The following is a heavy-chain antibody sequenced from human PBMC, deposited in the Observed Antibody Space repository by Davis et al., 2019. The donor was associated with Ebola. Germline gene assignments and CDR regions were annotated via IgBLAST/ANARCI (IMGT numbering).Heavy chain of an antibody. V-gene: IGHV3-23*01. Sequence: GSLRLSCVASGFTFSTYSMSWVRQAPGMGLEWVSSLSGTSAATYYADSVKGRFTISRDNSKNTLYLQMNSLGAEDTAVYYWAKGFWVLEWLLGAFDIWGQGTMVTVSS. CDR1: GFTFSTYS. CDR3: AKGFWVLEWLLGAFDI. CDR2: LSGTSAAT. J-gene: IGHJ3*02. D-gene: IGHD3-3*01.